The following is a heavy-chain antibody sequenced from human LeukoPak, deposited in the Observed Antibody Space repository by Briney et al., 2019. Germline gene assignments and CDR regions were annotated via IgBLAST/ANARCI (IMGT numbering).Heavy chain of an antibody. CDR1: GYTFTSYG. Sequence: GASVKVSCKASGYTFTSYGISWVRPAPGQGLEWMGWVSAYNGNTNYAQKLQGRVTMTTDTSTSTAYMELRSLRSDDTAVYYCARSRGAAGTPEFDYWGQGTLVTVSS. D-gene: IGHD6-13*01. CDR3: ARSRGAAGTPEFDY. CDR2: VSAYNGNT. J-gene: IGHJ4*02. V-gene: IGHV1-18*01.